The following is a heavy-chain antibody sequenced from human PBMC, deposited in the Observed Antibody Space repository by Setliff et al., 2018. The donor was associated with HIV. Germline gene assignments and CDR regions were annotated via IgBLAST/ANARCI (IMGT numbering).Heavy chain of an antibody. V-gene: IGHV1-8*02. CDR1: GYTLTNYD. J-gene: IGHJ4*02. CDR2: MNPSGAT. CDR3: ARVISGRGRELPDVDY. D-gene: IGHD3-10*01. Sequence: ASVKVSCKASGYTLTNYDINWVRQATGQGLEWMGWMNPSGATGYAQEFQGRVTMTRDTSISTAYMELSSLRSEDTAVYYCARVISGRGRELPDVDYWGQGTQVTVSS.